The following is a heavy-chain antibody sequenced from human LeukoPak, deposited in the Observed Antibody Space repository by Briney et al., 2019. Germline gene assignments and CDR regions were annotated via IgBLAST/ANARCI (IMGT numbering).Heavy chain of an antibody. V-gene: IGHV1-18*01. CDR3: ARNGTYGGDFYYFYMDV. CDR2: ISVYSGYS. J-gene: IGHJ6*03. D-gene: IGHD4-23*01. Sequence: GASVKVSCKASGYPFTTYGITWIRRAPGQGLEWMGWISVYSGYSTYAQNLQGRVTMTTDTSTTTAYMELRSLRSDDTAVYYCARNGTYGGDFYYFYMDVWGKGTTVTVSS. CDR1: GYPFTTYG.